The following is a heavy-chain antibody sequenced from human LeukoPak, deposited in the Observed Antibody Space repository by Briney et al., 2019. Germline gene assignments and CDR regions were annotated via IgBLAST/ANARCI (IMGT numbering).Heavy chain of an antibody. CDR1: GGSISSSSYY. J-gene: IGHJ4*02. D-gene: IGHD6-19*01. V-gene: IGHV4-39*01. Sequence: PSETLSLTCTVSGGSISSSSYYWGWVRQPPGKGLEWSGSIYYSGSTYYNPSLKSRVTISVDTSKNQFSLKLSSVTAADTAVYYCARHLSSGWTAYWGQGTLVTVSS. CDR3: ARHLSSGWTAY. CDR2: IYYSGST.